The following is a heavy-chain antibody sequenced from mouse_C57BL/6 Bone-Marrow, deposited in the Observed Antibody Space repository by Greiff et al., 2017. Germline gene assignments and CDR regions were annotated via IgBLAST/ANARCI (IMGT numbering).Heavy chain of an antibody. Sequence: QVHVKQSGAELVKPGASVKLSCKASGYTFTSYWMHWVKQRPGQGLEWIGMIHPNSGSTNYNEKFKSKATLTVDKSSSTAYMQLSSLTSEDSAVYYCARWLLSYYAMDYWGQGTSVTVSS. CDR2: IHPNSGST. V-gene: IGHV1-64*01. J-gene: IGHJ4*01. CDR1: GYTFTSYW. CDR3: ARWLLSYYAMDY. D-gene: IGHD2-3*01.